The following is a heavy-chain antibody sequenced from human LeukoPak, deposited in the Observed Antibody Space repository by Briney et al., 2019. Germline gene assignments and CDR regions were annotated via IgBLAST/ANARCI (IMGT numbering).Heavy chain of an antibody. D-gene: IGHD3-16*01. V-gene: IGHV3-48*01. Sequence: PGGSLRLSCADSGFTFSGYWMNWVRQAPGKGLEWVSYISSSSGTIYYGDSVKGRFTISRDNVKKSLYLQMSNLRAEDTAVYFCARGGGLDVWGQGATVTVSS. CDR2: ISSSSGTI. J-gene: IGHJ6*02. CDR1: GFTFSGYW. CDR3: ARGGGLDV.